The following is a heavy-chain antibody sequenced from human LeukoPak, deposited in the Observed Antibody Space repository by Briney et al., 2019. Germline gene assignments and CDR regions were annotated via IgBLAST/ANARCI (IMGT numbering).Heavy chain of an antibody. D-gene: IGHD5-12*01. Sequence: PGGSLRLSCAASGFSFSDYNMNWVRQAPGKGLEWVAYISSSSSTTHYADSVTGRFSISRDNAKSSLYLQMNSLRVEDAAVYYCARDRVALREMGAPGYFDYWGQGTLVTVSS. CDR2: ISSSSSTT. CDR3: ARDRVALREMGAPGYFDY. J-gene: IGHJ4*02. V-gene: IGHV3-48*01. CDR1: GFSFSDYN.